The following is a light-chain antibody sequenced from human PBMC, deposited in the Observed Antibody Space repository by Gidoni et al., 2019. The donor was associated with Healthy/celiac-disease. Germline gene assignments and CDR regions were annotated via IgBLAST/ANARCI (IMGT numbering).Light chain of an antibody. CDR3: QQYYSTPYT. J-gene: IGKJ2*01. CDR1: QSVLYSSNNKNY. CDR2: WAS. V-gene: IGKV4-1*01. Sequence: DILMNQSPDSLAVSLGERATINCKSSQSVLYSSNNKNYLAWYQQKPGQPPKLLIYWASTRESGVPDRFSGSGSGTDFTLTISSLQAEDVAVYYCQQYYSTPYTFGQGTKLEIK.